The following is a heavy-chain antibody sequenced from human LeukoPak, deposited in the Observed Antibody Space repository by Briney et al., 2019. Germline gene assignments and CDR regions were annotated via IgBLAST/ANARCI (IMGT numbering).Heavy chain of an antibody. D-gene: IGHD1-26*01. Sequence: PSETLSLTCTVSGGSISSYYWSWIRKPPGKGLEWIGYIYYSGSTNYNPSLKSRVTISVDTSKNQFSVKLSSVTAADTAVYYCARVREEGYSGSYYFDYWGQGTLVTVSS. V-gene: IGHV4-59*01. CDR2: IYYSGST. J-gene: IGHJ4*02. CDR1: GGSISSYY. CDR3: ARVREEGYSGSYYFDY.